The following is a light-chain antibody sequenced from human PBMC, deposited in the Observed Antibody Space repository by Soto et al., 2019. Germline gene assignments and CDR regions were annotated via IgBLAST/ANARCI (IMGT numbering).Light chain of an antibody. Sequence: EIVMTQSPATLSVSPGERATLSCRASQSVSSNLAWYQQKPGQAPRLLIYDASTRATGIPARFSGSGSVTEFTLTISSLQYEDFALYYWQKYNLWPLLYHFAQGTKV. J-gene: IGKJ2*01. CDR3: QKYNLWPLLYH. CDR1: QSVSSN. CDR2: DAS. V-gene: IGKV3-15*01.